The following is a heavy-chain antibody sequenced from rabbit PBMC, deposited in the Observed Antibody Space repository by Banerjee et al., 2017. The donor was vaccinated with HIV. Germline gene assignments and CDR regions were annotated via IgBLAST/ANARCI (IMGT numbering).Heavy chain of an antibody. D-gene: IGHD4-1*01. Sequence: APGKGLEWIACIYAGDGNTYYASWAKGRFTISKTSSTTVTLQLNSLTAADTATYFCARSYNSAAYYSDLWGPGTLVTVS. V-gene: IGHV1S40*01. CDR3: ARSYNSAAYYSDL. CDR2: IYAGDGNT. J-gene: IGHJ4*01.